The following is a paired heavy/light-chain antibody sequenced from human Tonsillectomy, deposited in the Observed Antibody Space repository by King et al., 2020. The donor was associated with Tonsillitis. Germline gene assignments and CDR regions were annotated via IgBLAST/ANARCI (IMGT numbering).Heavy chain of an antibody. CDR2: ISWDGVGT. CDR3: ARGDSSDYPDVFDI. D-gene: IGHD3-22*01. Sequence: EMQLVQSGGVVVQPGGPLRLSCAASGFTLDDYGMHWVRQAPGKGLEWVSLISWDGVGTHYADSVKGRFTISRDNSKNSLYLQMNSLRAEDTALYYCARGDSSDYPDVFDIWGQGTMVTVSS. J-gene: IGHJ3*02. V-gene: IGHV3-43D*03. CDR1: GFTLDDYG.
Light chain of an antibody. CDR2: AAS. CDR3: QQTYSIPRT. V-gene: IGKV1-39*01. J-gene: IGKJ1*01. Sequence: DIQMTQSPSSLSASVGDRLTITCRASQRINSHLNWFQQKPGKAPRLLIYAASSLQSGVPSRFSGSGSETDFTLTISSLQPEDFATYYCQQTYSIPRTFGQGTKVEIK. CDR1: QRINSH.